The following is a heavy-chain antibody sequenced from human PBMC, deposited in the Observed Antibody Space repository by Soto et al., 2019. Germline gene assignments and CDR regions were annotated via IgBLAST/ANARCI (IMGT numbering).Heavy chain of an antibody. CDR1: GFTFSSYG. CDR3: ARDYSITIFGVVPRGMDV. J-gene: IGHJ6*02. D-gene: IGHD3-3*01. Sequence: GGSLRLSCAASGFTFSSYGMHWVRQAPGKGLEWVAVIWYDGSNKYYADSVKGRFTISRDNSKNTLYLQMNSLRAEDTAVYYCARDYSITIFGVVPRGMDVWGQRTTVTVSS. V-gene: IGHV3-33*01. CDR2: IWYDGSNK.